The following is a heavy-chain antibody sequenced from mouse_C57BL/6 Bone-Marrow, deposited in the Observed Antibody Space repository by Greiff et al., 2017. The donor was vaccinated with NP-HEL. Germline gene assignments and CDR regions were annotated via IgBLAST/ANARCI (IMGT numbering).Heavy chain of an antibody. CDR3: TIITTGLYWYFDV. Sequence: VQLQQSGTVLARPGASVKMSCKTSGYTFTSYWMHWVKQRPGQGLEWIGAIYPGNSDTSYNQKFKGKAKLTAVTSASTAYMELSSLTNEDSAVYYCTIITTGLYWYFDVWGTGTTVTVSS. CDR2: IYPGNSDT. D-gene: IGHD1-2*01. CDR1: GYTFTSYW. J-gene: IGHJ1*03. V-gene: IGHV1-5*01.